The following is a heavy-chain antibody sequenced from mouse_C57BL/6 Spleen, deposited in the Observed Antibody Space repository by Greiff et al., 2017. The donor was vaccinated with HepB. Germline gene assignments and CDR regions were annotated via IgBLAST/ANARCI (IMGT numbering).Heavy chain of an antibody. D-gene: IGHD1-1*01. CDR3: TRGLRRYYFDY. CDR2: ISSGGDYI. Sequence: EVMLVESGEGLVKPGGSLKLSCAASGFTFSSYAMSWVRQTPEKRLEWVAYISSGGDYIYYADTVKGRFTISRDNARNTLYLQLSSLKSEDTAMYCCTRGLRRYYFDYWGQGTTLTVSS. J-gene: IGHJ2*01. V-gene: IGHV5-9-1*02. CDR1: GFTFSSYA.